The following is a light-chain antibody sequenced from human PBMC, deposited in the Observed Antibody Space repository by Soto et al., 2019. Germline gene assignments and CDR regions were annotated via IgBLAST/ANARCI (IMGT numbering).Light chain of an antibody. V-gene: IGLV2-18*02. Sequence: QSALTQPPSVSGSPGQSVTISCTGTSSDVGSYNRVSWYQQPPGTAPKLMIYEVSNRPSGVPDRFFGSKSGNTASLTISGLQAEDEADYYCSSFTSSNTWVFCGGTKLTVL. J-gene: IGLJ3*02. CDR3: SSFTSSNTWV. CDR1: SSDVGSYNR. CDR2: EVS.